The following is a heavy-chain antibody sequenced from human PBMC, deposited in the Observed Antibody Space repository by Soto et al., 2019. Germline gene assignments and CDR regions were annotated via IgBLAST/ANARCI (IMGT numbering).Heavy chain of an antibody. V-gene: IGHV3-30*03. CDR1: GFTFGDYG. D-gene: IGHD6-19*01. CDR2: ISYDGSNK. J-gene: IGHJ3*02. CDR3: ARGLGSSGWYSPWDAFDI. Sequence: PGGSLRVSCSASGFTFGDYGGHWVRQDPGKGLEWRAFISYDGSNKYYADSVKGRFTISRDNSKNTLWLQMNSLRAEDTAVYYCARGLGSSGWYSPWDAFDIWGQGTMVTVSS.